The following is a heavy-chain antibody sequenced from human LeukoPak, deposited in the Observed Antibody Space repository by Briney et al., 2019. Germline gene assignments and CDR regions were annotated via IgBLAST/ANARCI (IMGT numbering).Heavy chain of an antibody. V-gene: IGHV4-4*07. J-gene: IGHJ5*02. Sequence: SETLSLTCTVSGGSISSYYWSWIRQPAGKGLEWIGRIYTSGSTNYNPSLKSRVTMSVDTSKNQFSLKLSSVTAADTAVYYCARRGGSLEWLLGWFDPWGQGTLVTVSS. CDR2: IYTSGST. CDR3: ARRGGSLEWLLGWFDP. D-gene: IGHD3-3*01. CDR1: GGSISSYY.